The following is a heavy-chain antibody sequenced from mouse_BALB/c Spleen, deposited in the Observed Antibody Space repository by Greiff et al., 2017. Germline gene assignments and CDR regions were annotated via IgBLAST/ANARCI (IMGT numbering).Heavy chain of an antibody. V-gene: IGHV5-17*02. CDR1: GFTFSSFG. CDR2: ISSGSSTI. J-gene: IGHJ4*01. Sequence: EVQGVESGGGLVQPGGSRKLSCAASGFTFSSFGMHWVRQAPEKGLEWVAYISSGSSTIYYADTVKGRFTISRDNPKNTLFLQMTSLRSEDTAMYYCARYYYYAMDYWGQGTSVTVSS. CDR3: ARYYYYAMDY.